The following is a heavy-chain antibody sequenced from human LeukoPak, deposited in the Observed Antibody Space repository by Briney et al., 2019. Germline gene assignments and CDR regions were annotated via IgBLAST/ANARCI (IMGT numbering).Heavy chain of an antibody. V-gene: IGHV1-69*13. CDR1: GYTFTSYG. Sequence: ASVKVSCKASGYTFTSYGISWVRQAPGQGLEWMGGIIPIFGTANYAQKFQGRVTITADESTSTAYMELSSLRSEDTAVYYCRIVVVPAAPYYYYGMDVWGQGTTVTVSS. CDR2: IIPIFGTA. J-gene: IGHJ6*02. D-gene: IGHD2-2*01. CDR3: RIVVVPAAPYYYYGMDV.